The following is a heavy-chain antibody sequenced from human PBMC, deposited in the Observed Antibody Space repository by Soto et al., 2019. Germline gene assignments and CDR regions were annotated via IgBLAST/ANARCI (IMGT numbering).Heavy chain of an antibody. CDR2: LGVRST. CDR3: ATPGWDCSSTSCRRHGMDV. Sequence: EVQLLESGGGLVQPGGSLRLSCAASGFTFSNYAMSWVRQAPGMGLEWVSTLGVRSTYYADSVKGRFTISRDNSNNALYLQMNSLRVGDTAVYYCATPGWDCSSTSCRRHGMDVWGQGTTVTVSS. J-gene: IGHJ6*02. CDR1: GFTFSNYA. D-gene: IGHD2-2*01. V-gene: IGHV3-23*01.